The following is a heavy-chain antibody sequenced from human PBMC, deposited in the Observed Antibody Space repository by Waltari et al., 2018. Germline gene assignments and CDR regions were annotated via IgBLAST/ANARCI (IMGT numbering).Heavy chain of an antibody. D-gene: IGHD2-15*01. J-gene: IGHJ4*02. V-gene: IGHV4-4*02. CDR1: VDSMSISDF. Sequence: LQLQQSGPVLVKPSDSLSLTFAVSVDSMSISDFWTCVRQPPGKGLGWIGYVHRSGGSNYNPSLGSRVTVAIETSKNQFSLKVSSATAADTAVYYCARDRGRGLYLDSWGQGTQVTVSP. CDR3: ARDRGRGLYLDS. CDR2: VHRSGGS.